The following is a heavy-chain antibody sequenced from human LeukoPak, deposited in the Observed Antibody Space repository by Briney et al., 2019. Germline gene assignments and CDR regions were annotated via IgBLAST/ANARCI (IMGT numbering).Heavy chain of an antibody. Sequence: PSETLSLTCTVSGDSISSYYWSWVRQPAGKGLEWIGRIHPSGSTNYNPSLKSRVTLSVDTSKNQFSLKLSSVTAADTAVYYCARRPPPDFDYWGRGTLVTVSS. J-gene: IGHJ4*02. V-gene: IGHV4-4*07. CDR3: ARRPPPDFDY. CDR2: IHPSGST. CDR1: GDSISSYY.